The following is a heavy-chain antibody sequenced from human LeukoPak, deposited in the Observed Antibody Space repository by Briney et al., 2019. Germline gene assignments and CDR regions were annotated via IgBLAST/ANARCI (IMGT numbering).Heavy chain of an antibody. CDR1: GFTFSSYW. Sequence: GGSLRLSCAASGFTFSSYWMHWVRHASGKGLVWVSRINSDGSSTSYADSVKGRFTISRDNAKNTLYLQMNSLRAEDTAVYYCARSDRKYYYDSSGSFSSDYWGQGTLVTVSS. CDR2: INSDGSST. CDR3: ARSDRKYYYDSSGSFSSDY. V-gene: IGHV3-74*01. D-gene: IGHD3-22*01. J-gene: IGHJ4*02.